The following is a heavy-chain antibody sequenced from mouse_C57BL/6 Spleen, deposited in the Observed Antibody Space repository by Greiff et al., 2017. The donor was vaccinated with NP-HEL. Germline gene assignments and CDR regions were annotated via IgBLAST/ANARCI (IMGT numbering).Heavy chain of an antibody. CDR2: ISSGSSTI. J-gene: IGHJ2*01. V-gene: IGHV5-17*01. CDR1: GFTFSDYG. D-gene: IGHD1-1*01. CDR3: ARPRFYYGSSFDY. Sequence: EVKLVESGGGLVKPGGSLKLSCAASGFTFSDYGMHWVRQAPEKGLEWVAYISSGSSTIYYADTVKGRFTISRDNAKNTLFLQMTSLRSEDTAMYYCARPRFYYGSSFDYWGQGTTLTVSS.